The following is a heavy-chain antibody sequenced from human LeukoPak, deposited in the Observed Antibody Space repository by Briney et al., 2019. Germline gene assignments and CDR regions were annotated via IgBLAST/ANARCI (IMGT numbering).Heavy chain of an antibody. CDR3: ARQTIGVCVSSDCLSNYYYGMDV. Sequence: SETLSLTCTVSGYSISSDYYWGWIRQPPGKGLEWIGNVYRTGSTYYNPSLTSRVTISIDTSKNQFSLKLSSMTAADTAVYYCARQTIGVCVSSDCLSNYYYGMDVWGQGITVTVSS. J-gene: IGHJ6*02. V-gene: IGHV4-38-2*02. D-gene: IGHD2-21*02. CDR1: GYSISSDYY. CDR2: VYRTGST.